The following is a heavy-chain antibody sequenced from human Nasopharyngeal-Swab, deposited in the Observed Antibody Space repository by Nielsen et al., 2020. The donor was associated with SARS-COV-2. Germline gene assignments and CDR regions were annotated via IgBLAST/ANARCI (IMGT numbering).Heavy chain of an antibody. J-gene: IGHJ6*03. CDR2: IETESESGTT. CDR3: TTVSITIFGVVVHYYMDV. D-gene: IGHD3-3*01. V-gene: IGHV3-15*04. Sequence: WIRQPPGKGLEWVGRIETESESGTTDYAAPVKGRFTISRDDSKNTVYLQMSSLKTEDTAVYYCTTVSITIFGVVVHYYMDVWGKGTTVTVSS.